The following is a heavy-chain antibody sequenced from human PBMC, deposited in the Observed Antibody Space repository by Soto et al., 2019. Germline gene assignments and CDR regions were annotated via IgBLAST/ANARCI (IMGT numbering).Heavy chain of an antibody. V-gene: IGHV3-23*01. CDR3: AKYPVIATPYYGMDV. D-gene: IGHD2-15*01. Sequence: GGSLRLSCAASGFTFSSYAMSWVRQAPGKGLEWVSTISGSGVSTYYEDSVKGRFTISRDNSKNTLYLQMNSLRAEDTAIYYCAKYPVIATPYYGMDVWGQGTTVTVSS. CDR1: GFTFSSYA. J-gene: IGHJ6*02. CDR2: ISGSGVST.